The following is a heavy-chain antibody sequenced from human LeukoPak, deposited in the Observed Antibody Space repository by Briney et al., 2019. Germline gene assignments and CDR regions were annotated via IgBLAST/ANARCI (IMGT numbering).Heavy chain of an antibody. V-gene: IGHV4-31*03. J-gene: IGHJ4*02. Sequence: SQTLSLTCTVSGGSISSGGYYWSWIRQHPGKGLEWIGYIYYSGSTYYNPSLKSRVTISVDTSKNQFSLKLSSVTAADTAVYYCARVPTARLFIDYWGQGTLVTVSS. CDR1: GGSISSGGYY. CDR3: ARVPTARLFIDY. D-gene: IGHD3-22*01. CDR2: IYYSGST.